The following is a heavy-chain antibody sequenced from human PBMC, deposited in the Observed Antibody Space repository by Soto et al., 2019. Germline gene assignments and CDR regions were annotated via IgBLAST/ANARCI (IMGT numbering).Heavy chain of an antibody. Sequence: EVQLVESGGGLVQPGGSLRLSCVASGIPVSSNYMTWVRQAPGKGLEWVSVLNSGGDTYYANSVKGRFTISRHDSTNTLFLQMNSLTAEDTAVYYCARDGPYYYASRMDVWGQGTTVTVSS. D-gene: IGHD3-10*01. CDR2: LNSGGDT. CDR1: GIPVSSNY. V-gene: IGHV3-53*04. CDR3: ARDGPYYYASRMDV. J-gene: IGHJ6*02.